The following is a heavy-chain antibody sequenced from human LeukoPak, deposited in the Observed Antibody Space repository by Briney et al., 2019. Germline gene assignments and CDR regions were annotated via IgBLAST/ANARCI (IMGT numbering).Heavy chain of an antibody. CDR1: GFTFDDYA. V-gene: IGHV3-9*01. Sequence: GGSLRLSCAASGFTFDDYAMHWVRQAPGKGLEWVSGISWNSGSIGYADSVKGRFTISRDNAKNSLYLQMNSLRAEDTAVYYCANPGSDWGQGTLVTVSS. D-gene: IGHD3-10*01. CDR3: ANPGSD. CDR2: ISWNSGSI. J-gene: IGHJ4*02.